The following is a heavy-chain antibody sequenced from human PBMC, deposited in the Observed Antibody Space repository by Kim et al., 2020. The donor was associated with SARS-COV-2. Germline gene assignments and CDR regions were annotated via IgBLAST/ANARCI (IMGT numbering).Heavy chain of an antibody. CDR3: ARGWSSIWGSNRASDY. V-gene: IGHV3-48*02. Sequence: GGSLRLSCAASGFRFSSYSMNWVRQAPGKGLEWVSYISGSSSIIHYADSVEGRFTISRDNAKSSLVLQMTSLRDEDTAMYYCARGWSSIWGSNRASDYWG. CDR1: GFRFSSYS. D-gene: IGHD7-27*01. CDR2: ISGSSSII. J-gene: IGHJ4*01.